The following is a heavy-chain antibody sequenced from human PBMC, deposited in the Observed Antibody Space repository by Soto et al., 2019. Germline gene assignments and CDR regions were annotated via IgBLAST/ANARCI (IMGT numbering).Heavy chain of an antibody. J-gene: IGHJ6*02. CDR3: AVPAASVAGASGSYYYYGMDV. D-gene: IGHD6-19*01. V-gene: IGHV4-39*01. Sequence: SETLSLSCTVSGGSISSSSYYWGWIRQPPGKGLEWIGYIYYSGSPYYNPSLKSRVTISVDTSKNQFSLKLSSVTAADTAVYYCAVPAASVAGASGSYYYYGMDVWGQGTTVTVSS. CDR2: IYYSGSP. CDR1: GGSISSSSYY.